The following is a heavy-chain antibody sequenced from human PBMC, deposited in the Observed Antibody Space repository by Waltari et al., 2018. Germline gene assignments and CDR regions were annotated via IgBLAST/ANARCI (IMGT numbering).Heavy chain of an antibody. J-gene: IGHJ6*03. Sequence: EVQLVESGGGLVKPGGSLRLSCAASGFTFSRYWMHGVRQAPGKGLVWVSRINSDGSGTIYADSVKGRFTISRDNAKNTLYLQLNSLRVEDTAVYYCAREPSPDSSGYFYYYMDVWGKGTTVTVSS. V-gene: IGHV3-74*01. D-gene: IGHD3-22*01. CDR1: GFTFSRYW. CDR3: AREPSPDSSGYFYYYMDV. CDR2: INSDGSGT.